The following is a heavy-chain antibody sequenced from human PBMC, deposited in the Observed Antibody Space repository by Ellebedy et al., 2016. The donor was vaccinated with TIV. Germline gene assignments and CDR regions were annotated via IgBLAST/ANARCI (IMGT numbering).Heavy chain of an antibody. CDR2: FYHSGST. Sequence: SETLSLTCTVSGYSISSGYYWGWIRQPPGKGLEWIGSFYHSGSTYYNPSLKRRVTISVDRSKNQLSLKPSSVTAADTAVYYCATFRNLDAFDIWGQGTMVTVSS. J-gene: IGHJ3*02. CDR3: ATFRNLDAFDI. CDR1: GYSISSGYY. V-gene: IGHV4-38-2*02.